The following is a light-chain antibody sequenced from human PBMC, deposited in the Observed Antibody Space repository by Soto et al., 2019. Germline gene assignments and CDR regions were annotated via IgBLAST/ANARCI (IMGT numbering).Light chain of an antibody. Sequence: DIQMTQSPASLSASVGDRVTITCRAIQSVNSYLNWYQQKAGKAPSLLIYGASSLQSGVPSRFSGSGSGTDFTLTSSSVQPEDSAVYYCQQSSSTVLTFGGGTKVEIK. V-gene: IGKV1-39*01. CDR2: GAS. J-gene: IGKJ4*01. CDR1: QSVNSY. CDR3: QQSSSTVLT.